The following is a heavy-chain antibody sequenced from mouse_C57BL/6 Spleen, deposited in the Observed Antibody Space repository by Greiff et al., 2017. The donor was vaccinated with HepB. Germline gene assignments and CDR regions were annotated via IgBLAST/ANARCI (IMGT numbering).Heavy chain of an antibody. Sequence: EVQGVESGGGLVQPGGSLKLSCAASGFTFSDYYMYWVRQTPEKRLEWVAYISNCGGSTYYPDTVKGRFTISRDNAKNTLYLQMSRLKSEDTAMYYCARGMNYYAMDYWGQGTSVTVSS. CDR3: ARGMNYYAMDY. J-gene: IGHJ4*01. CDR1: GFTFSDYY. V-gene: IGHV5-12*01. CDR2: ISNCGGST.